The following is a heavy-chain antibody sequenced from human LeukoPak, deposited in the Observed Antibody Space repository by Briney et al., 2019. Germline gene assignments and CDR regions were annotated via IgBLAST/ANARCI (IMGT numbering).Heavy chain of an antibody. D-gene: IGHD3-10*01. J-gene: IGHJ6*03. Sequence: SETLSLTCTVSGYSISSGYYWGWIRQPPGKGLEWIGSIYHSGSTYYNPSLKSRVTISVDTSMNQFSLKLSSVTAADTAVYSCARGGGIDYYYYYMDVWGKGTTVTVSS. CDR2: IYHSGST. CDR3: ARGGGIDYYYYYMDV. V-gene: IGHV4-38-2*02. CDR1: GYSISSGYY.